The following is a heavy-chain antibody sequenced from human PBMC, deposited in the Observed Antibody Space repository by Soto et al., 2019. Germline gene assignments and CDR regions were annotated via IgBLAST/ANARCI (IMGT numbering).Heavy chain of an antibody. V-gene: IGHV1-18*01. CDR3: ARGVRGVIITWFDY. J-gene: IGHJ4*02. CDR2: ISAYNGNT. Sequence: ASVKVSCKASGYTFSNYVITWVRQAPGQGLEWMGWISAYNGNTNSAQKLQGRVTMTTDTSTSTAYMELRGLRSDDTAVYFCARGVRGVIITWFDYWGQGTLVTVSS. CDR1: GYTFSNYV. D-gene: IGHD3-10*01.